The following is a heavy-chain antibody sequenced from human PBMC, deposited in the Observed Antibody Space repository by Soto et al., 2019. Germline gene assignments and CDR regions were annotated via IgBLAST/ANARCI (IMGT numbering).Heavy chain of an antibody. J-gene: IGHJ3*01. CDR2: IFHTGTT. Sequence: QVQLQESGPGLAKPSQTLSLTCTVSGASLSSGGYYWTWIRQVPGKALEWIGYIFHTGTTFYNPSIKSRVVMSIDKSDNQYSLNLRSVIAADTAVYYCARGLGYDSNGRFLAAFDVWGQGTMVTVSS. CDR1: GASLSSGGYY. D-gene: IGHD3-22*01. V-gene: IGHV4-31*03. CDR3: ARGLGYDSNGRFLAAFDV.